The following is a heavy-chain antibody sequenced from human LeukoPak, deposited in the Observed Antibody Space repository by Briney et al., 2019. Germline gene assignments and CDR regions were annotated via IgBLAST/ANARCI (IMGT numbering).Heavy chain of an antibody. CDR3: ASSGGSSSFDY. D-gene: IGHD1-26*01. J-gene: IGHJ4*02. CDR2: IFASGST. V-gene: IGHV4-4*07. Sequence: SETLSLTCTVSGVSISSYSWNCIRQPAGKGLEWIGHIFASGSTSYNPSLKSRVTMSVDTSKNQFSLKVTSVTAADTAVYYCASSGGSSSFDYWGQGTLATVSS. CDR1: GVSISSYS.